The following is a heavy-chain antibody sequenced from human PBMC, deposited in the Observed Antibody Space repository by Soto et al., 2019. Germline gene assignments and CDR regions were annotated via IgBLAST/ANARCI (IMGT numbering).Heavy chain of an antibody. D-gene: IGHD2-21*02. CDR3: ASGGVVVTAILPGY. Sequence: SETLSLTCTVSGGSVSSGSYYWRWIRQPPEKGLEWLGYIDYSGSTNYNPSLKSRVTISVATSKHQFTLKLNSVTARDTAVYYWASGGVVVTAILPGYWGQGILVTVSS. J-gene: IGHJ4*02. V-gene: IGHV4-61*01. CDR2: IDYSGST. CDR1: GGSVSSGSYY.